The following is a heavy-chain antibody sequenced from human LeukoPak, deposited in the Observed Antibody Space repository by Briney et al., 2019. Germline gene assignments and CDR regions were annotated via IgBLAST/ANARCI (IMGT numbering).Heavy chain of an antibody. CDR1: GFTFSGFW. V-gene: IGHV3-7*01. Sequence: PGGSLRLSCAASGFTFSGFWMSWVRQTPGKGLEWVANIKQDGSEKYYVDSVKGRFTISRDNAKNSLYLQMNSLRAEDTAVYYCAREVGYSYGYLNWFDPWGQGTLVTVSS. D-gene: IGHD5-18*01. CDR2: IKQDGSEK. J-gene: IGHJ5*02. CDR3: AREVGYSYGYLNWFDP.